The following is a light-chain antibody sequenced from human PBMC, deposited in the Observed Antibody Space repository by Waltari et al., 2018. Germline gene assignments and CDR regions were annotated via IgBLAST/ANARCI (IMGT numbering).Light chain of an antibody. J-gene: IGKJ2*01. V-gene: IGKV3-15*01. CDR3: QQYNEWPYT. CDR1: KSVSNN. Sequence: ETIMTQSPATLSESPRERASLSCRASKSVSNNLAWYQQKPGQAPRLLIYAASSRGTGVPGRFSGGGSGTDFTLTISSLQSEDFAVYYCQQYNEWPYTFGQGTKVDIK. CDR2: AAS.